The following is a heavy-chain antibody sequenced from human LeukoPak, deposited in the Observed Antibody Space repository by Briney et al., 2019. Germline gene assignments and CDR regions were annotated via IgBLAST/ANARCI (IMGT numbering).Heavy chain of an antibody. CDR1: GGSISSSNW. V-gene: IGHV4-4*02. D-gene: IGHD3-3*01. J-gene: IGHJ6*03. CDR2: IYHSGST. CDR3: ARVRSDPYYDFWSGHNYYYYYMDV. Sequence: SGTLSLTCAVSGGSISSSNWWSWVRQPPGKGLEWIGEIYHSGSTNYNPSLKSRVTISVDKSKNQFSLKLSPVTTADTAVYYCARVRSDPYYDFWSGHNYYYYYMDVWGKGTTVTVFS.